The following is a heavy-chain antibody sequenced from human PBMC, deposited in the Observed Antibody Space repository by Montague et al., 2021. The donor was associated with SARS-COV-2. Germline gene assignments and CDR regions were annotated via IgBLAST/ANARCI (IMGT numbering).Heavy chain of an antibody. CDR3: ARLLRSCTNGVCRTYYYYALDV. Sequence: SETLSLTCTVSGGSISGFYWSWIRQPPGKGLEWIGYIYYSGSTKXNPSLESRVAVSVDRSKNQVSLKLTSVTAADTAVYYCARLLRSCTNGVCRTYYYYALDVWGQGTPVTVSS. CDR1: GGSISGFY. V-gene: IGHV4-59*01. D-gene: IGHD2-8*01. J-gene: IGHJ6*02. CDR2: IYYSGST.